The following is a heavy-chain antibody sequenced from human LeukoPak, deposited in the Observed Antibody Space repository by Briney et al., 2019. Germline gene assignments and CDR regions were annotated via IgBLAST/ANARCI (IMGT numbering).Heavy chain of an antibody. CDR3: ARGISGYYFDY. CDR2: TSAYGNT. D-gene: IGHD6-25*01. J-gene: IGHJ4*02. Sequence: ASVKVSCKTSGSTFTLYGISCVRPAPGQGLEWMGLTSAYGNTKHAQNLQGRVTMTTDTSTSTAYMELRSLRSDGTAVYYCARGISGYYFDYWGQGTLVTVSS. V-gene: IGHV1-18*01. CDR1: GSTFTLYG.